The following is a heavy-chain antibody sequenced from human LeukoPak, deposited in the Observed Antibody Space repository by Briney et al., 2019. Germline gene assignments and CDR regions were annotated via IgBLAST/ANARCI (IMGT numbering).Heavy chain of an antibody. V-gene: IGHV3-53*01. D-gene: IGHD3-10*01. CDR2: IYPDGRT. CDR1: GVTVSSIY. CDR3: ATLKGWYGEGCFDC. J-gene: IGHJ4*02. Sequence: PGRTLRLSCAASGVTVSSIYMGWVRQAAGKGLDWVSVIYPDGRTYYTESVKGRFTISRDSSENSLFLQMNSLRAEDTAVYYCATLKGWYGEGCFDCWGQGTLVTVSS.